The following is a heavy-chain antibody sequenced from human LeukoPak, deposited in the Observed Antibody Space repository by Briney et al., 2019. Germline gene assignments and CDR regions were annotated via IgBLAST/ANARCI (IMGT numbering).Heavy chain of an antibody. J-gene: IGHJ4*02. CDR2: INPSGGST. CDR3: ARDRGVRGYYDSSGYWYHFDY. Sequence: GASVKVSCKASGYTFTSYGISWVRQAPGQGLEWMGIINPSGGSTSYAQKFQGRVTMTRDTSTSTVYMELSSLRSEDTAVYYCARDRGVRGYYDSSGYWYHFDYWGQGTLVSVSS. D-gene: IGHD3-22*01. CDR1: GYTFTSYG. V-gene: IGHV1-46*01.